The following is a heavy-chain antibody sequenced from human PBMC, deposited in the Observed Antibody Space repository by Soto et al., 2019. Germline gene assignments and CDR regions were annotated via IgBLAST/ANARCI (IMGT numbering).Heavy chain of an antibody. CDR1: GGSISSSSYY. J-gene: IGHJ5*02. CDR2: IYYSGST. CDR3: ARHTPAQWLVFPGWFDP. V-gene: IGHV4-39*01. Sequence: QLQLQESGPGLVKPSETLSLTCTVSGGSISSSSYYWGWIRQPPGKGLEWIGSIYYSGSTYYNPSLKSRVTISVDTSKNQFSLKLSSVTAADTAGYYCARHTPAQWLVFPGWFDPWGQGTLVTVSS. D-gene: IGHD6-19*01.